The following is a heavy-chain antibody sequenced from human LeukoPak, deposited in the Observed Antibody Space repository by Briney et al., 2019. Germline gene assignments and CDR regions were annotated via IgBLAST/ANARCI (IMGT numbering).Heavy chain of an antibody. CDR1: GFAFSSYA. Sequence: GGSLRLSCAASGFAFSSYAMHWVRQAPGKGLEWVAVISYDGSNKYYADSVKGRFTISRDNSKNTLYLQMNNLRAEDTAVYYCAREGNDYFDYWGQGTLVTVSS. J-gene: IGHJ4*02. V-gene: IGHV3-30-3*01. CDR2: ISYDGSNK. CDR3: AREGNDYFDY.